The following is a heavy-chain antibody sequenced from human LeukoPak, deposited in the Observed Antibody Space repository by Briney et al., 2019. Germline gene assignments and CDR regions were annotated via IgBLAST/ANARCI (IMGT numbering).Heavy chain of an antibody. CDR2: IYYSGST. J-gene: IGHJ4*02. CDR3: ASIYDSSGFYPY. Sequence: SETLSLTCTVSGGSVSSGSYYWSWIRQPPGKGLEWIGYIYYSGSTNYNPSLKSRVTISVDTSKNQFSLKLSSVTAADTAVYYCASIYDSSGFYPYWGQGTLVTVSS. V-gene: IGHV4-61*01. CDR1: GGSVSSGSYY. D-gene: IGHD3-22*01.